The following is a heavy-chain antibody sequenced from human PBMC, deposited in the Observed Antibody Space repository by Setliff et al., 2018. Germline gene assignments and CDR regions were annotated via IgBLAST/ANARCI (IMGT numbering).Heavy chain of an antibody. CDR3: ARKGISALSGAFDM. CDR2: IYTSGST. Sequence: NPSETLSLTCTVSGGSISNYYWSWIRQPAGKGLEWIGRIYTSGSTNYNPSLKSRVTMSVDTSKNQFPLKLSSVTAADTAVYYCARKGISALSGAFDMWGQGTMVTVSS. V-gene: IGHV4-4*07. CDR1: GGSISNYY. D-gene: IGHD1-26*01. J-gene: IGHJ3*02.